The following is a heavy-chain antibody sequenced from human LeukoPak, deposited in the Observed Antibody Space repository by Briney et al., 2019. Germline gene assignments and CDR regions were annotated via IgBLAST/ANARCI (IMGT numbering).Heavy chain of an antibody. CDR3: ARDDITIFDY. Sequence: SETLSLTCTVSGGSISSYYWSWIRQPPGQGLEWMGRIYTSGSTNYNPSLKSPVTMSVDTSKSQFSLKLSSVTAADTAVYYCARDDITIFDYWGQGTLVTVSS. D-gene: IGHD3-3*01. CDR1: GGSISSYY. V-gene: IGHV4-4*07. J-gene: IGHJ4*02. CDR2: IYTSGST.